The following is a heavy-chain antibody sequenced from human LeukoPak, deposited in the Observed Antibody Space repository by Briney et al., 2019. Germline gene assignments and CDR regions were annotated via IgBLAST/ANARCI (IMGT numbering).Heavy chain of an antibody. V-gene: IGHV3-30-3*02. J-gene: IGHJ5*02. D-gene: IGHD6-13*01. CDR2: ISHDGGNE. CDR3: AKNGPGYASSWTGWFDP. Sequence: GGSLRLSCAASGFTFSRYGMHWVRQAPGKGLEWVAVISHDGGNEYYADSVKGRFTISSDNSKNTLYLQMNSLRGEDTAAYFCAKNGPGYASSWTGWFDPWGQGTLVTVSS. CDR1: GFTFSRYG.